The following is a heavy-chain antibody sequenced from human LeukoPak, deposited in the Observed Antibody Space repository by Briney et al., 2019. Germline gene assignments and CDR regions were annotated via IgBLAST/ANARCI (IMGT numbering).Heavy chain of an antibody. Sequence: ASVKVSCKASGYTFTGYYMHWVRQAPGQGLGWMGWINPNSGGTNYAQKFQGWVTMTRDTSISTAYMELSRLRSDDTAVYYCARGPPHPQDIVVVPFDYWGQGTLVTVSS. CDR3: ARGPPHPQDIVVVPFDY. CDR2: INPNSGGT. J-gene: IGHJ4*02. CDR1: GYTFTGYY. V-gene: IGHV1-2*04. D-gene: IGHD2-2*01.